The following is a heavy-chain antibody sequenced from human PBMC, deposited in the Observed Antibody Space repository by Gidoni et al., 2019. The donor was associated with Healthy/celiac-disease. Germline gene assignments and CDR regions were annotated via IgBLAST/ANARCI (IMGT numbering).Heavy chain of an antibody. Sequence: QVTLRESGPALVKPTQTLTLSCTFSGFSLSTSGMCVSSIRQPPGKALEWLALIDWDDDKYYSTSLKTRLTISKDTSKDQVVLTMTNMDPVDTATYYCARIKTRGDAFDIWGQGTMVTVSS. CDR1: GFSLSTSGMC. CDR3: ARIKTRGDAFDI. CDR2: IDWDDDK. J-gene: IGHJ3*02. V-gene: IGHV2-70*01.